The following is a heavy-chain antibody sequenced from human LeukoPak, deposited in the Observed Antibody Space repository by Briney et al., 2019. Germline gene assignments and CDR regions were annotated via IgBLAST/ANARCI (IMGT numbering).Heavy chain of an antibody. D-gene: IGHD6-19*01. CDR3: ARGAVAGTEGFDY. J-gene: IGHJ4*02. Sequence: SETLSLTCAAYGLSFSGYYWSWVRQPPGKGLEWVGEINHSGSTNYNPSLKSRVTISVDTSKNQFSLKLSSVTAADTAVYYCARGAVAGTEGFDYWGQGTLVTVSS. CDR1: GLSFSGYY. V-gene: IGHV4-34*01. CDR2: INHSGST.